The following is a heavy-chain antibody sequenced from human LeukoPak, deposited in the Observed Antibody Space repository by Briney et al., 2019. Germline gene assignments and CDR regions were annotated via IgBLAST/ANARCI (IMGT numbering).Heavy chain of an antibody. Sequence: GGSLRLSCAASGFIFSDYYMGWVRQAPGEGLEWVSHITTSDAKYYSESVKGRYTISRDNAKNSLYLQMNSLRAEDTAVYYCARSTIFGVVTMGYWGQGTLVTVSS. D-gene: IGHD3-3*01. CDR1: GFIFSDYY. CDR2: ITTSDAK. CDR3: ARSTIFGVVTMGY. V-gene: IGHV3-11*04. J-gene: IGHJ4*02.